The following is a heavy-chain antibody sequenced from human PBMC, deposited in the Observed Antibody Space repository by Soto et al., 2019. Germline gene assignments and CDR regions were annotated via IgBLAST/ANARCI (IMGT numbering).Heavy chain of an antibody. V-gene: IGHV4-34*01. J-gene: IGHJ4*02. CDR2: INHSGTT. CDR3: AVAGAPKRLAARPYLGF. CDR1: GGSFTGYY. Sequence: QVQLQQWGTGLLKPSETLSLTCAVYGGSFTGYYWSWVRQSPGKGLEWIGEINHSGTTNYNPSLKSRLSISVDTSKKQFSLRLGSVTAADTALYYCAVAGAPKRLAARPYLGFWGQGTQVTVSS. D-gene: IGHD3-16*01.